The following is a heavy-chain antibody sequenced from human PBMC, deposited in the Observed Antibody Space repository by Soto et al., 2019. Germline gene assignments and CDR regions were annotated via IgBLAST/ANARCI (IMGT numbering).Heavy chain of an antibody. J-gene: IGHJ6*02. V-gene: IGHV3-33*08. CDR2: IWYDGSNK. CDR1: GFVVSDQY. D-gene: IGHD2-2*01. CDR3: ARDRGSTSLGVVLKHYYDGMYF. Sequence: GGSLRLSCAASGFVVSDQYMSWVRQAPGKGLEWVAVIWYDGSNKYYADSVKGRFTISRDNSKNTLYLQMNSLRAEDTAVYYCARDRGSTSLGVVLKHYYDGMYFCGQVTTVSLS.